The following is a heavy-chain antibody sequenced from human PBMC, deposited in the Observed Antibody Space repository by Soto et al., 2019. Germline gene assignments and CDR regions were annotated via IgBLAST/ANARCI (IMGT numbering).Heavy chain of an antibody. V-gene: IGHV5-51*01. J-gene: IGHJ4*02. CDR2: IFPDDSDI. CDR1: GYSFNRYW. Sequence: PGESLKISCKASGYSFNRYWIGWVRQMPGQGLEWMGVIFPDDSDIRHSPAFRGQVTISADKSINTVYLQYTGLKASDTATYYCARRIRWYYFDSWGQGTPVTVSS. CDR3: ARRIRWYYFDS.